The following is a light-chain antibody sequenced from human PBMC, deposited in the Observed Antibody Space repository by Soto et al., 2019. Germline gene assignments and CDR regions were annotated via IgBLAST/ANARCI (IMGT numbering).Light chain of an antibody. CDR2: DVS. CDR3: QQYNSYST. V-gene: IGKV1-5*01. J-gene: IGKJ1*01. CDR1: QGISGR. Sequence: DIQMTQSPSTLSASVGDRVTITCRASQGISGRLAWYQQKPGKAPNLLIYDVSNLESGVPSRFSGTGSGTAFTLTINSLQPDDFATYYCQQYNSYSTLGPWTKVDIK.